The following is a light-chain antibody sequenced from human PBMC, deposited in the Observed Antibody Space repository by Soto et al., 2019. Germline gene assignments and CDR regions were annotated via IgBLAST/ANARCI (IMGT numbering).Light chain of an antibody. CDR2: GAS. CDR1: QSVSSSY. V-gene: IGKV3-20*01. Sequence: EIVLTQSPGTLSLSPGERATLSCRASQSVSSSYLGWYQQKPGQAPRLLIYGASSRATGIPDRFSGSGSGTDFTLTISRLEPEDFAVYYCQQYVSSPETFGQGTKVEIK. J-gene: IGKJ1*01. CDR3: QQYVSSPET.